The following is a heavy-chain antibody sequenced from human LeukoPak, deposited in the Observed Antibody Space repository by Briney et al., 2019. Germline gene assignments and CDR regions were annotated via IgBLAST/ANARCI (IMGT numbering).Heavy chain of an antibody. CDR3: AKALLSDPRKLDYFDY. CDR2: ISGSSGST. Sequence: PGGSLRLSCAASGFTFNAYAMNWVRQAPGKGLEWVSVISGSSGSTYYADSVKGRFTMSRDNSKNTLFLQMNSLRAEDTAVYYCAKALLSDPRKLDYFDYWGQGTLVTVSS. D-gene: IGHD2-21*02. J-gene: IGHJ4*02. CDR1: GFTFNAYA. V-gene: IGHV3-23*01.